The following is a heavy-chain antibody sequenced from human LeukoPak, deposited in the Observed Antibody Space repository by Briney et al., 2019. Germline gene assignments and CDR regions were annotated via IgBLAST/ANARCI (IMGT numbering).Heavy chain of an antibody. D-gene: IGHD3-3*01. J-gene: IGHJ5*02. CDR3: ARTGGTIFGVVTNHNWFDP. Sequence: ASVKVSCKASGYTFTGYYMHWVRQAPGQGLEWMGWINPNSGGTNYAQKFQGRVTITADKSTSTAYMELSSLRSEDTAVYYCARTGGTIFGVVTNHNWFDPWGQGTLVTVSS. V-gene: IGHV1-2*02. CDR1: GYTFTGYY. CDR2: INPNSGGT.